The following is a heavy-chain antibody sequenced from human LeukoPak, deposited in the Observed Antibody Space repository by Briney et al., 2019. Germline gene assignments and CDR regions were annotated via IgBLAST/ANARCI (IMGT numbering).Heavy chain of an antibody. J-gene: IGHJ6*02. CDR1: GFTFSSYA. Sequence: GGSLGLSCAASGFTFSSYAMSWVRQAPGKGLEWVSAISGSGGSTYYADSVKGRFTISRDNSKNTLYLQMNSLRAEDTAVYYCAKIQGFVVTTVYYGMDVWGQGTTVTVSS. CDR2: ISGSGGST. V-gene: IGHV3-23*01. D-gene: IGHD4-17*01. CDR3: AKIQGFVVTTVYYGMDV.